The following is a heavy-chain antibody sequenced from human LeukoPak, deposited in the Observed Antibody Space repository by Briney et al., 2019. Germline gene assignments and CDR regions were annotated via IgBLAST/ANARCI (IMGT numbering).Heavy chain of an antibody. CDR1: GYTFTSYY. J-gene: IGHJ6*02. CDR2: INPSGGST. D-gene: IGHD5-24*01. CDR3: ARDGSGFDGCYYYGMDV. Sequence: GASVKVSCKASGYTFTSYYMHWVRQAPGQGLEWMGIINPSGGSTSYAQKFQGRVTMTRDTSTSTVYMELSSLRSEDTAVYYCARDGSGFDGCYYYGMDVWGQGTTVTVSS. V-gene: IGHV1-46*01.